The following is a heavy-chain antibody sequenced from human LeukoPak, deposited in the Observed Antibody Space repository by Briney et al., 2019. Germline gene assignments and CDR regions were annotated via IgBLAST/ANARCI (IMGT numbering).Heavy chain of an antibody. CDR1: GGTFSSYA. V-gene: IGHV1-69*04. CDR3: ARVGVGEFYGMDV. J-gene: IGHJ6*02. CDR2: IIPILGIA. D-gene: IGHD3-16*01. Sequence: ASVKVSCKASGGTFSSYAISWVRQAPGQGLEWMGRIIPILGIANYAQKFQGRVTITADKSTSTAYMELSSLRSEDTAVYYCARVGVGEFYGMDVWGQGTTVTVS.